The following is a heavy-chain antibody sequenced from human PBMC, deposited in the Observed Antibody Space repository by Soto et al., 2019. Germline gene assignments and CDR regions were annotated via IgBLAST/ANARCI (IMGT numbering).Heavy chain of an antibody. CDR1: GFTFTTYD. CDR2: ISASGTRA. Sequence: GGSLRLSCTASGFTFTTYDMNWVRQAPGKGLEWVSGISASGTRAYYADSVKGRFTISRDNSKNTLYLQMNSLSAEDTAVYYCASRPRYYNLDVWGRGTTVTVSS. J-gene: IGHJ6*02. CDR3: ASRPRYYNLDV. V-gene: IGHV3-23*01. D-gene: IGHD3-3*01.